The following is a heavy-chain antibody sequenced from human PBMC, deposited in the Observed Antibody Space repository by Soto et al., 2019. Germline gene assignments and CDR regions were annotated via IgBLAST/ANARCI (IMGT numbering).Heavy chain of an antibody. Sequence: SETLSLTCTVSGGSISSGGYYWSWIRQHPGKGLEWIGYIYYSGSTYYNPSLKSRVTISVDTSKNQFSLKLSSVTAADTAVYYCACGIAAAGDAFDIWGQGTMVTVSS. J-gene: IGHJ3*02. CDR2: IYYSGST. D-gene: IGHD6-13*01. CDR1: GGSISSGGYY. V-gene: IGHV4-31*03. CDR3: ACGIAAAGDAFDI.